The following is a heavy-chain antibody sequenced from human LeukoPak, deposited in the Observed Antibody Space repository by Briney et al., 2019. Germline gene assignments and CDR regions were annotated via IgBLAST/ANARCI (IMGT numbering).Heavy chain of an antibody. J-gene: IGHJ6*03. CDR1: GGSFSGYY. CDR3: ARRLRGGRRYHYYYMDV. V-gene: IGHV4-34*01. D-gene: IGHD2-15*01. CDR2: INHSGST. Sequence: SETLSLTCAVYGGSFSGYYWSWIRQPPGKGLEWIGEINHSGSTNYNPSLKSRATISVDTIKNQFSLELRSVTAADTALYYCARRLRGGRRYHYYYMDVWGKGTTVTISS.